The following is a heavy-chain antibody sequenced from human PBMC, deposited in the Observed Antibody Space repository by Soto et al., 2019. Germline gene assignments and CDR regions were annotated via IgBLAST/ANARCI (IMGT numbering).Heavy chain of an antibody. CDR3: ARPDNNTWRRGFDS. CDR1: GYSFINYW. V-gene: IGHV5-51*01. J-gene: IGHJ4*02. CDR2: IFPGDSHT. D-gene: IGHD1-1*01. Sequence: GESLKISCKASGYSFINYWIGWVRQMPGKGLEWMGIIFPGDSHTRYSPSFQGQVTISADKSISTVYLQWSTLKASDTAMYYCARPDNNTWRRGFDSWGQGTLVTVSS.